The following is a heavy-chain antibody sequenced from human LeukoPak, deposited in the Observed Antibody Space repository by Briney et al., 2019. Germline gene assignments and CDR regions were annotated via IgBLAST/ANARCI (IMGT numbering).Heavy chain of an antibody. D-gene: IGHD6-19*01. CDR1: GHTFTGYY. CDR3: AQSSGWDSLKY. CDR2: INPNSGGT. V-gene: IGHV1-2*02. J-gene: IGHJ4*02. Sequence: ASVKVSCKASGHTFTGYYMHWVRQAPGQGLEWMGWINPNSGGTYHAQKFQGRVSMTRDTSISTAYMELSKLRSDDTAVYYCAQSSGWDSLKYWGQGTLVTVSS.